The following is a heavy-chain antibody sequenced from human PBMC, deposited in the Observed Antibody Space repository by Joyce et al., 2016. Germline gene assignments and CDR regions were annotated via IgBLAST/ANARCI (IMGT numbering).Heavy chain of an antibody. V-gene: IGHV3-23*01. J-gene: IGHJ4*02. CDR2: IGGSGFST. D-gene: IGHD1-26*01. Sequence: EVQLLESGGGLVQPGGSLRLSCAASGFTFSSYAMSWVRQGTGKGLEWVSAIGGSGFSTYYAESVKGRFTISRDNSKDTLYLQMSSLRAEDTAVYYCAKRGEVIATSAFDYWGQGTLVTVSS. CDR1: GFTFSSYA. CDR3: AKRGEVIATSAFDY.